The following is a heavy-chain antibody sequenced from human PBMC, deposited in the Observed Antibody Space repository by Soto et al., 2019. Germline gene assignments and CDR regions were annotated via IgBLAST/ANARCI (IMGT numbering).Heavy chain of an antibody. J-gene: IGHJ4*02. Sequence: QVQLVESGGGVVQPGRSLRLSCAASGFTFSSYGMHWVRQAPGKGLEWVAVFYYDGSTKYYADSVKGRFNISSDNSKNTLYLHMNSLRAEDTAVYYCGRGMGGYSWGPDYWGQGTLVTVSS. V-gene: IGHV3-33*01. CDR1: GFTFSSYG. CDR3: GRGMGGYSWGPDY. CDR2: FYYDGSTK. D-gene: IGHD5-12*01.